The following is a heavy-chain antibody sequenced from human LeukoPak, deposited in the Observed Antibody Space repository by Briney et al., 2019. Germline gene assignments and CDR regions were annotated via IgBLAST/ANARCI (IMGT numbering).Heavy chain of an antibody. Sequence: GGSLRLACSASRFTFSNDAIHWVRQAPGKGLEFVSGISGDGSSTYYAESVKGRFTISRDNSEHTLSLQMSYLRAEDTAVYYCVKRTGLYFDYWGQGTLVTVSS. V-gene: IGHV3-64D*09. CDR2: ISGDGSST. D-gene: IGHD7-27*01. CDR3: VKRTGLYFDY. CDR1: RFTFSNDA. J-gene: IGHJ4*02.